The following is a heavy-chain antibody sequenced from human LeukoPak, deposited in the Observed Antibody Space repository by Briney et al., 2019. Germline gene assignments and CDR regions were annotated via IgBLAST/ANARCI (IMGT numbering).Heavy chain of an antibody. D-gene: IGHD3-10*01. V-gene: IGHV3-7*04. CDR3: ARDRRDYGSGSPHPEI. CDR1: GFTFSGDW. Sequence: PGGSLRLSCEASGFTFSGDWMNWVRQAPGKGLEWVANIREDGSEKYYVDSVKGRFTISRDNAKNSLYLQMNSLRAEDTAVYYCARDRRDYGSGSPHPEIWGQGTMVTVSS. CDR2: IREDGSEK. J-gene: IGHJ3*02.